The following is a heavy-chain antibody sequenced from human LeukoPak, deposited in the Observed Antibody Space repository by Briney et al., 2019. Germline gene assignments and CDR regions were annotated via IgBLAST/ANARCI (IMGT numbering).Heavy chain of an antibody. CDR3: ARGWWLQSPTPLLL. CDR1: GYTFTSYG. V-gene: IGHV1-18*01. J-gene: IGHJ4*02. CDR2: ISAYNGNT. D-gene: IGHD5-24*01. Sequence: ALVKVSCKASGYTFTSYGISWVRQAPGQGLEWMGWISAYNGNTNYAQKLQGRVTMTTDTSTSTAYMELRSLRSDDTAVYYCARGWWLQSPTPLLLWGQGTLVTVSS.